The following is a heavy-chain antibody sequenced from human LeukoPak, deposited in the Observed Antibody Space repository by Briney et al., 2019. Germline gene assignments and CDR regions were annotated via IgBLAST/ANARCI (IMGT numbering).Heavy chain of an antibody. Sequence: GGSLRLSCAASGFIFKDFWMIWVRQAPGKGLEWVANIKQDGSEKYYVDSVKGRFTISRDNAKNSLYLQMSNLRAEDTAVYFCARGGGLDVWGQGATVTVSS. CDR3: ARGGGLDV. J-gene: IGHJ6*02. CDR2: IKQDGSEK. D-gene: IGHD3-16*01. V-gene: IGHV3-7*03. CDR1: GFIFKDFW.